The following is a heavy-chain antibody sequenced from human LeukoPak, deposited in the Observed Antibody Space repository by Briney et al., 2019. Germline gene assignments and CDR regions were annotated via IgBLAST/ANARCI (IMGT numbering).Heavy chain of an antibody. CDR3: ARDIYYDSSGYYGSVY. J-gene: IGHJ4*02. V-gene: IGHV3-30*02. CDR2: IRYDGADK. Sequence: GGSLRLSCAASGFTFNTYGMHWVRQAPDKGLEWVAFIRYDGADKYYADSVKGRFTISRDNSKNTLYLQMNSLRAEDTAVYYCARDIYYDSSGYYGSVYWGQGTLVTVSS. D-gene: IGHD3-22*01. CDR1: GFTFNTYG.